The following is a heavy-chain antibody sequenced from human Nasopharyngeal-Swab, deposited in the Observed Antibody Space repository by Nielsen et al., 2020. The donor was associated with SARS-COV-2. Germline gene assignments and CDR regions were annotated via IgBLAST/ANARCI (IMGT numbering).Heavy chain of an antibody. CDR2: INSDGSST. V-gene: IGHV3-74*01. CDR3: AREGCSSTSCPYYYYYGMDV. CDR1: GFTFSSYW. D-gene: IGHD2-2*01. Sequence: GESLKISCAASGFTFSSYWMHWVRQAPGKGLVWVSRINSDGSSTSYADSVKGRFTISRDNAKNTLYLQINSLRAEDTAVYYCAREGCSSTSCPYYYYYGMDVWGQGTTVTVSS. J-gene: IGHJ6*02.